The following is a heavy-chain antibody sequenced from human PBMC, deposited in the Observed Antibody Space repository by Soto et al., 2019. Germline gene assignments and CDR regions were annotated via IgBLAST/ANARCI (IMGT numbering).Heavy chain of an antibody. CDR3: AKTSSTKAFDI. V-gene: IGHV3-23*01. J-gene: IGHJ3*02. D-gene: IGHD2-2*01. CDR1: GFSFTSYA. Sequence: GESLRLSCAASGFSFTSYAMNWVHQAPGKGLEWVSAIGSGGGTYYADSVKGRFTISRDNSKNTLYLQMNSLRAEDTALYYRAKTSSTKAFDIWGQGTMVTVSS. CDR2: IGSGGGT.